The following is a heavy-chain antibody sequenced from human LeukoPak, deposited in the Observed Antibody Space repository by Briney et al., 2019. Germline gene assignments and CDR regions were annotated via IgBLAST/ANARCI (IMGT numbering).Heavy chain of an antibody. Sequence: SGGSLRLSCAASGFTFSSYAMHWVRQAPGKGLEWVAVISYDGSNKYYADSVKGRFTISRDNSKNTLYLQMNSLRAEDTAVYYCAKTNMVRGVTGYYFDYWGQGTLVTVSS. CDR1: GFTFSSYA. D-gene: IGHD3-10*01. CDR2: ISYDGSNK. CDR3: AKTNMVRGVTGYYFDY. J-gene: IGHJ4*02. V-gene: IGHV3-30*18.